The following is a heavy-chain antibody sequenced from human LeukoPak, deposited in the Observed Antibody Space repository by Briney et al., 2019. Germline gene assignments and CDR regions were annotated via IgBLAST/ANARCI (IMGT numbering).Heavy chain of an antibody. Sequence: SETLSLTCTVSGGSISSYYWSWIRQPPGKELEWLGYIYSSGSTNYNPSLKSRVTVSVDTSKKQFSLKLSSVTAADTAVYYCAKDLEYDSSGYLDYWGQGTLVTVSS. CDR2: IYSSGST. J-gene: IGHJ4*02. V-gene: IGHV4-59*01. CDR3: AKDLEYDSSGYLDY. D-gene: IGHD3-22*01. CDR1: GGSISSYY.